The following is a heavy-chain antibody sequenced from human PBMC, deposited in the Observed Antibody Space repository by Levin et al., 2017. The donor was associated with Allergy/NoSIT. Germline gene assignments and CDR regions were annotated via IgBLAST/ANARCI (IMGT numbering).Heavy chain of an antibody. D-gene: IGHD3-9*01. J-gene: IGHJ1*01. CDR2: ISFDGTGK. CDR3: ARDVGLFTGFSEAEYFHH. CDR1: GFTFSHFG. V-gene: IGHV3-30*03. Sequence: GASVKVSCAGSGFTFSHFGLHWVRQAPGKGLEWLSLISFDGTGKYYANSVRGRFTVSRDNSKDTLYLHMDSLRPEDTAVYYCARDVGLFTGFSEAEYFHHWGQGTLVTVSS.